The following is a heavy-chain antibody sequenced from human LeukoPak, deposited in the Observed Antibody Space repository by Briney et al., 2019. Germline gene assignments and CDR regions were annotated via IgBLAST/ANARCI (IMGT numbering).Heavy chain of an antibody. CDR1: GFTFARNV. Sequence: GGSLRLSCVASGFTFARNVMSWVRQAPGKGLEWVSSISAPGGSTYYADSVKGRFTISRDNFENTLSLQMNSLRAGDTAVYYCAKGRGRAPITGDYFDSWGQGTLVTVSS. V-gene: IGHV3-23*01. J-gene: IGHJ4*02. CDR3: AKGRGRAPITGDYFDS. D-gene: IGHD3-10*01. CDR2: ISAPGGST.